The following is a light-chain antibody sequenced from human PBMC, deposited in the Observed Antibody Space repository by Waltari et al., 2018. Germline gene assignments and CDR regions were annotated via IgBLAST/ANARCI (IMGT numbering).Light chain of an antibody. J-gene: IGLJ2*01. CDR3: SAFSSSTTGI. Sequence: QSALTQPDSVSGSPGQSITISCTATSSDVGGFKYVSWYQQYPGKAPKVIIYDVSSRPSGVSNRFSGSKSGNSASLTISGRQAEDEADYYCSAFSSSTTGIVGGGTRVTVL. CDR2: DVS. CDR1: SSDVGGFKY. V-gene: IGLV2-14*01.